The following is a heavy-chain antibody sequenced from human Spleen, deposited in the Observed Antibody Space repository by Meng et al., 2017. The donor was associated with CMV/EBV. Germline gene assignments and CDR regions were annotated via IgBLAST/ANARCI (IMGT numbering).Heavy chain of an antibody. J-gene: IGHJ4*02. D-gene: IGHD2-21*01. Sequence: GESLKISCAASGFTFSTYAMSWVRQAPGKGLEWVAFIRYDGSNKYYADSVKGRFTISRDNSKNTLYLQMNSLRAEDTAVYYCAKNSIDWGQGTLVTVSS. V-gene: IGHV3-30*02. CDR3: AKNSID. CDR1: GFTFSTYA. CDR2: IRYDGSNK.